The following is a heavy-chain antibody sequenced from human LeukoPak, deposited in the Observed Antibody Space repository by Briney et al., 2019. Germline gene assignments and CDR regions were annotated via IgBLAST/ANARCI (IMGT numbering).Heavy chain of an antibody. CDR2: ISYDGSKK. CDR3: AKDRERNSAPNFDY. J-gene: IGHJ4*02. D-gene: IGHD3-10*01. Sequence: GGSLRLSCAASGFMFSSHGMHWVRQAPGKGLEWVAVISYDGSKKYYADSVKGRFTISRDNSKNTLYLQMNSLRAEDTAVYYCAKDRERNSAPNFDYWGQGTLVTVSS. CDR1: GFMFSSHG. V-gene: IGHV3-30*18.